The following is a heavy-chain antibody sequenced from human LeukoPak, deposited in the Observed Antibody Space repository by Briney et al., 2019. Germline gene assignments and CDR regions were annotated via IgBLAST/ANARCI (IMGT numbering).Heavy chain of an antibody. Sequence: PGGSLRLSCAASGFTVSSNYMSWVRQAPGKGLAWVSVIYSGGSTYYANSVKGRFTISRDNSKNTLYLQMNSLRVEDTAVYYCARVSENYYYYGMDVWGQGTTVTVSS. CDR3: ARVSENYYYYGMDV. CDR2: IYSGGST. J-gene: IGHJ6*02. CDR1: GFTVSSNY. V-gene: IGHV3-66*02.